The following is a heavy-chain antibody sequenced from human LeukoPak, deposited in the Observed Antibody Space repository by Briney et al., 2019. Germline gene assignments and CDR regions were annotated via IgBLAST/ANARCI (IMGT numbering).Heavy chain of an antibody. Sequence: SETLSLTCTVSGAPFNSDDQYWNWIRQSPGKGLEWIGSIHPSGMLYNNPSLESRVTMSRDTSKNQFTLNLNSVTAADTAVYFCSRGLDSRKLGYWGQGILVTVSS. J-gene: IGHJ4*02. D-gene: IGHD3-22*01. V-gene: IGHV4-31*03. CDR1: GAPFNSDDQY. CDR2: IHPSGML. CDR3: SRGLDSRKLGY.